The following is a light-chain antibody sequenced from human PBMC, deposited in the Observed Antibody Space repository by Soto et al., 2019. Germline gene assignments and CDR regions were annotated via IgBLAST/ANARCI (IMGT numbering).Light chain of an antibody. CDR2: GAS. Sequence: EIVMTQSPGTLSVSPGERATLSCRASQSVLSNLAWYQQKPGQAPRLLIYGASTRATGIPARFSGSGSGTDFTLTISSLQPEDFATYYCQQLESYPSTFGGGTKV. J-gene: IGKJ4*01. V-gene: IGKV3-15*01. CDR1: QSVLSN. CDR3: QQLESYPST.